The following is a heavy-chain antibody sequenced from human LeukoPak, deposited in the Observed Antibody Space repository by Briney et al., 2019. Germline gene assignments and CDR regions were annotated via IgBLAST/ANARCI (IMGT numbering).Heavy chain of an antibody. CDR1: VFTFSTYN. V-gene: IGHV3-7*01. CDR2: IKQDGSEK. D-gene: IGHD6-13*01. J-gene: IGHJ4*02. CDR3: AKYSSSWHYFDY. Sequence: PGGSLRLSCAASVFTFSTYNMNWVRQAPGKGLEWVANIKQDGSEKYYVDSVKGRFTISRDNAKNSLYLQMNSLRAEDTAVYYCAKYSSSWHYFDYWGQGTLVTVSS.